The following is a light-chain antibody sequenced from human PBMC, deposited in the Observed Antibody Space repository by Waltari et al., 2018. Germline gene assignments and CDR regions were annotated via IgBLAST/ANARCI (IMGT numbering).Light chain of an antibody. J-gene: IGKJ1*01. Sequence: ALQMTQSPSSLSASVGDRVTITCRASKGIRNELGWYQQKPGKAPKLLIYGATTLQSGVPSRFSGSGSGTDFTLTITSLQPEDFATYYCLHDYNYPRTFGQGTKVET. CDR2: GAT. CDR3: LHDYNYPRT. V-gene: IGKV1-6*01. CDR1: KGIRNE.